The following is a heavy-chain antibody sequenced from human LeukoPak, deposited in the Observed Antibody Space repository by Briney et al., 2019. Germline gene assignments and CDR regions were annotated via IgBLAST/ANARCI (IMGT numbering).Heavy chain of an antibody. J-gene: IGHJ4*02. D-gene: IGHD3-16*01. CDR3: ARGLGDEYFDY. Sequence: ASVKVSCKASGYTFTTYYIHWVRQAPGLGLEWVGIINPSGGATTYAQKFQGRVTMTRDTSTSTVYMELSSLTSEDTAVCYCARGLGDEYFDYWGQGTLVTVSS. CDR1: GYTFTTYY. V-gene: IGHV1-46*01. CDR2: INPSGGAT.